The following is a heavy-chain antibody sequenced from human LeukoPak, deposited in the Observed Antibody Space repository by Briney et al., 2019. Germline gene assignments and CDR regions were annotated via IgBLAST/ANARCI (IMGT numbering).Heavy chain of an antibody. Sequence: ASVKVSCKASGYTFTSYYMHWVRQAPGQGLEWMGIINPSGGSTSYAQKFQGRVTMTRDMSTSTVYMELSSLRSEDTAVYYCARDSLAAAGIDYWGQGTLVTVSS. CDR1: GYTFTSYY. CDR3: ARDSLAAAGIDY. V-gene: IGHV1-46*01. D-gene: IGHD6-13*01. CDR2: INPSGGST. J-gene: IGHJ4*02.